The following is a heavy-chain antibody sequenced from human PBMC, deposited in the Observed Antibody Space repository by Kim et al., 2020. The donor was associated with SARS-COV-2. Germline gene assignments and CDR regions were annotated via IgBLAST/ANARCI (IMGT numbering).Heavy chain of an antibody. D-gene: IGHD3-22*01. CDR3: ARDRSQTDYYDSSGYSFWFDP. Sequence: SVKVSCKASGGTFSSYTISWVRQAPGQGLEWMGRIIPILGIANYAQKFQGRVTITADKSTSTTYMELSSLRSEDTAVYYCARDRSQTDYYDSSGYSFWFDPWGQGTLVTVSS. CDR1: GGTFSSYT. CDR2: IIPILGIA. J-gene: IGHJ5*02. V-gene: IGHV1-69*04.